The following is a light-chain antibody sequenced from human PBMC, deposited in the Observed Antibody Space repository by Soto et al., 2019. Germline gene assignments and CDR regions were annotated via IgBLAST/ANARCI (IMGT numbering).Light chain of an antibody. CDR3: QQYNTWPPLT. J-gene: IGKJ4*01. Sequence: EIVMTQSPATLSVSPGERATLSCRASQSVSSNLAWYQQKPGQAPRLLIYGASTRATGIPARFSGSGSGTEFTLTISSLQSTEFAVYYCQQYNTWPPLTFGGGTKVEIK. CDR1: QSVSSN. V-gene: IGKV3-15*01. CDR2: GAS.